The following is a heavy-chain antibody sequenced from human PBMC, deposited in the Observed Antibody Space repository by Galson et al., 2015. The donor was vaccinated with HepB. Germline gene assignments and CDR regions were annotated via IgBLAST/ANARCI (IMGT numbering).Heavy chain of an antibody. CDR1: GYTLTELP. CDR2: FDPEDGET. CDR3: ATFGRYSYGYRGGFDP. J-gene: IGHJ5*02. D-gene: IGHD5-18*01. Sequence: SVKVSCKVSGYTLTELPMHWVRQAPGKGLEWMGGFDPEDGETIYAQKFQGRVTMTEDTSTDTAYMELSSLRSEDTAVYYCATFGRYSYGYRGGFDPWGQGTLVTVSS. V-gene: IGHV1-24*01.